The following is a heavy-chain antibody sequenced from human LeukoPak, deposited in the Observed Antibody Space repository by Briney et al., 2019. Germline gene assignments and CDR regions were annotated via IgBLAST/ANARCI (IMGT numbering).Heavy chain of an antibody. D-gene: IGHD5-24*01. CDR1: GGSISSYY. V-gene: IGHV4-39*01. J-gene: IGHJ4*02. CDR3: ARPARDGYNYIIDY. CDR2: IYYSGST. Sequence: PSETLSLTCTVSGGSISSYYWGWIRQPPGKGLEWIGSIYYSGSTYYNPSLKSRVTISVDTSKNQFSLKLSSVTAADTAVYYCARPARDGYNYIIDYWGQGTLVTVSS.